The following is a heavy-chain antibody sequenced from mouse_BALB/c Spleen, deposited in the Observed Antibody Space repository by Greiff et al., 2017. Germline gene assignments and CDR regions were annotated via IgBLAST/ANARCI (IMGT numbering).Heavy chain of an antibody. CDR3: ARKITTGFDY. D-gene: IGHD2-4*01. Sequence: QVQLKESGAELARPGASVKMSCKASGYTFTSYTMHWVKQRPGQGLEWIGYINPSSGYTNYNQKFKDKATLTADKSSSTAYMQLSSLTSEDSAVYYCARKITTGFDYWGQGTTLTVSS. CDR2: INPSSGYT. V-gene: IGHV1-4*01. J-gene: IGHJ2*01. CDR1: GYTFTSYT.